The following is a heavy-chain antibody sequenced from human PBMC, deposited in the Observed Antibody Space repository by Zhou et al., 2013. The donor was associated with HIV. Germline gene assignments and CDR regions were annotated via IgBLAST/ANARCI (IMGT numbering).Heavy chain of an antibody. D-gene: IGHD3-22*01. CDR3: ARDRFYYDSSGNYGWNRYWYFDV. V-gene: IGHV1-2*02. Sequence: QVQLVQSGAEVKKPGASVKVSCKASGYTFTGYYMHWVRQAPGQGLEWMGWINPNSGDTKSAQNFQGRVTMTRDTSIRTAYMELTRLRSDDTAVYYCARDRFYYDSSGNYGWNRYWYFDVWGRGTLVTVSS. CDR2: INPNSGDT. CDR1: GYTFTGYY. J-gene: IGHJ2*01.